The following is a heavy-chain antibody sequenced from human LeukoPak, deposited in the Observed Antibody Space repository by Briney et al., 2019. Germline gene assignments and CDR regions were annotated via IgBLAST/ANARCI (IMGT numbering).Heavy chain of an antibody. CDR2: INHSGST. J-gene: IGHJ4*02. D-gene: IGHD3-16*02. Sequence: PSETLSLTCAVYGGSFSGYYWSWIRQPPGKGLEWIGEINHSGSTNYNPSLKSRVTISVDTSKNQFSLKLSSVTAADTAVYYCAGMGSYDYVWGSYRYFYYFDYWGQGTLVTVSS. CDR1: GGSFSGYY. CDR3: AGMGSYDYVWGSYRYFYYFDY. V-gene: IGHV4-34*01.